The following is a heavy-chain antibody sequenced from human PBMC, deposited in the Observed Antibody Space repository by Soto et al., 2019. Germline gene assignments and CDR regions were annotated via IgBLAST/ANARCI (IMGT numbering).Heavy chain of an antibody. Sequence: SETLSLTCTVSGGSISSYYWSWIRQPPGKGLEWIGYIYYSGSTNYNPSLKSRVTISVDTSKNQFSLKLSSVTAADTAVYYCARAHSSGYYYPFDYWGQGTLVTVS. CDR2: IYYSGST. D-gene: IGHD3-22*01. CDR1: GGSISSYY. J-gene: IGHJ4*02. V-gene: IGHV4-59*01. CDR3: ARAHSSGYYYPFDY.